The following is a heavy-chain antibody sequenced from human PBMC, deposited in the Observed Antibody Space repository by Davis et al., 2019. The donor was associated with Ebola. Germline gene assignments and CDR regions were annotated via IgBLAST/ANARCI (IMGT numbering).Heavy chain of an antibody. V-gene: IGHV3-30-3*01. CDR2: ISYDGSNK. CDR3: ARDPSGLVVGPFDY. J-gene: IGHJ4*02. D-gene: IGHD3-22*01. CDR1: GFTFSIYA. Sequence: GGSLRLSCAASGFTFSIYAMHWVRQAPGKGLEWIGVISYDGSNKYHADSVKGRFTISRDNSKNTLYLQMNSLRGEDTAVYYCARDPSGLVVGPFDYWGQGTLVTVSS.